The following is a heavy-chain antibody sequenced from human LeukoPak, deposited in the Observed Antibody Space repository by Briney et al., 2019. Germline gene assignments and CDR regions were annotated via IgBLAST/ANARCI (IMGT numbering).Heavy chain of an antibody. D-gene: IGHD2-2*01. Sequence: GGSLRLSCAASGFTFSSYAMSWVRQAPGKGLEWVSAISGSGGSTYYADSVKGRFTISRGNSKNTLYLQMNSLRAEDTAVYYCAKCQYQLLFTGYYYMDVWGKGTTVTVSS. CDR3: AKCQYQLLFTGYYYMDV. J-gene: IGHJ6*03. CDR2: ISGSGGST. V-gene: IGHV3-23*01. CDR1: GFTFSSYA.